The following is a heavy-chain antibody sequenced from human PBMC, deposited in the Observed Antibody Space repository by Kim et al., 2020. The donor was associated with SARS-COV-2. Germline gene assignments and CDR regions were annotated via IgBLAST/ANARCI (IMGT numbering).Heavy chain of an antibody. V-gene: IGHV5-10-1*01. CDR3: ARQFVGVVSIDP. J-gene: IGHJ5*02. D-gene: IGHD3-3*01. Sequence: YSPSFQGHVTISADKSISTAYLQGSSLKASDTAMYYCARQFVGVVSIDPWGQGTLVTVSS.